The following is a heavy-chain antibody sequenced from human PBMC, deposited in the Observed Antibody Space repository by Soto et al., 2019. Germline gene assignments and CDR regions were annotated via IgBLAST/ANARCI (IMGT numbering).Heavy chain of an antibody. CDR2: ISGSGGTT. J-gene: IGHJ2*01. V-gene: IGHV3-23*01. Sequence: KGLEWVTAISGSGGTTYYTDSVKGRFTISRDNSKNTLFLQMSSLRADDTAVFYCANFFQAADGIRDTVPASAFLLNRSSDL. D-gene: IGHD6-13*01. CDR3: ANFFQAADGIRDTVPASAFLLNRSSDL.